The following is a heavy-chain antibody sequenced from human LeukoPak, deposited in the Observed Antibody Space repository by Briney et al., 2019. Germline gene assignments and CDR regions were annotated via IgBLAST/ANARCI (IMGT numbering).Heavy chain of an antibody. D-gene: IGHD2-2*01. CDR1: GYTFTSYG. V-gene: IGHV1-18*01. Sequence: GASVKVSCKASGYTFTSYGISWVRQAPGQGLEWMGWISAYNGNTNYAQKLQGRVTMTTDTSTSTAYMELRSLRSDDTAVYYCARVMSRCSSTSCPLVYWGQGTLVTVSS. J-gene: IGHJ4*02. CDR2: ISAYNGNT. CDR3: ARVMSRCSSTSCPLVY.